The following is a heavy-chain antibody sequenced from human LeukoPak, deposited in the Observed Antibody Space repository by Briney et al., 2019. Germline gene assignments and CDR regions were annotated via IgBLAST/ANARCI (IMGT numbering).Heavy chain of an antibody. J-gene: IGHJ6*04. CDR2: IIPIFGTA. D-gene: IGHD5-12*01. V-gene: IGHV1-69*13. CDR3: ARGGYDLYYYYYYGMDV. CDR1: GGTFSSYA. Sequence: SVKVSCKASGGTFSSYAICWVRQAPGQGLEWMGGIIPIFGTANYAQKFQGRVTITADESTSTAYMELSSLRSEDTAVYYCARGGYDLYYYYYYGMDVWGKGTTVTVSS.